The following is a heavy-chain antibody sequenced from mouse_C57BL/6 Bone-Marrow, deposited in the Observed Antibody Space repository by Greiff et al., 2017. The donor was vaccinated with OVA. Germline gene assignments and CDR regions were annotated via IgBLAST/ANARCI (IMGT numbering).Heavy chain of an antibody. V-gene: IGHV1-64*01. D-gene: IGHD1-1*01. CDR1: GYTFTSYW. J-gene: IGHJ3*01. CDR3: ARSDITTVPGFAY. CDR2: IHPNSGST. Sequence: QVQLQQPGAELVKPGASVKLSCKASGYTFTSYWMHWVKQRPGQGLEWIGMIHPNSGSTNYNEKFKSKATLTVDKSSSTAYMQLSSLTSEDSAVYYCARSDITTVPGFAYWGQGTLVTVSA.